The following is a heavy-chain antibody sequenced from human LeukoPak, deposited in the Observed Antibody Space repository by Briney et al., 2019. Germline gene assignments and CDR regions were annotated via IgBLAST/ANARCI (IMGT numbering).Heavy chain of an antibody. CDR1: GFTFSSYA. CDR2: ISSSDRII. CDR3: ARFRSCAGGSCYSDPGYYFDY. J-gene: IGHJ4*01. D-gene: IGHD2-15*01. V-gene: IGHV3-48*03. Sequence: PGGSLRLSCTASGFTFSSYAMNWVRQAPGKGLEWVSFISSSDRIIYYADSVKGRFTISRDNAENSLYLQMNSLRAEDTALYYCARFRSCAGGSCYSDPGYYFDYWGHGTLVTVSS.